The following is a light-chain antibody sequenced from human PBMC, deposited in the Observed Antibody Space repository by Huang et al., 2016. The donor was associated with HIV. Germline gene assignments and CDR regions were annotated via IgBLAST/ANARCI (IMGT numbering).Light chain of an antibody. CDR1: QRVSSD. Sequence: EIVLTQSPATLSLSPGERATLSCRASQRVSSDLAWYQQKPGQAPRLLIYDASNRATGSPARFRGSGSGTDFTLTISSLAPEDFAVYYCQQRSNWPLCTFGQGTKLEIK. J-gene: IGKJ2*02. CDR2: DAS. CDR3: QQRSNWPLCT. V-gene: IGKV3-11*01.